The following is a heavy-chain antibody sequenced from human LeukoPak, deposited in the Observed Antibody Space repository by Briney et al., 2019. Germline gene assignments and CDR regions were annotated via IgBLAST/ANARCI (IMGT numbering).Heavy chain of an antibody. Sequence: SETLSLTCAVYGESFSDYYWSWIRQPPGKGLEWIGEINDSGSTNYNPSLESRVTISVDTSKNQFSLKLASVTAADTAIYYCAKGAGGFSYYNWFDPWGQGTLVTVSS. J-gene: IGHJ5*02. V-gene: IGHV4-34*01. CDR2: INDSGST. CDR1: GESFSDYY. CDR3: AKGAGGFSYYNWFDP. D-gene: IGHD5-18*01.